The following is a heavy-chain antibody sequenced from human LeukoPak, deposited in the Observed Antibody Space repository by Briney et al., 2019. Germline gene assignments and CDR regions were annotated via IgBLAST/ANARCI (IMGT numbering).Heavy chain of an antibody. Sequence: SQTLSLTCTVSGGSISSGDYYWSWIRQPPGKGLEWIGYIYYSGSTYYNPSLKSRVTISVDTSKNQFSLKLSSVTAADMAVYYCARVVITGDFDYWGQGTLVTVSS. CDR3: ARVVITGDFDY. CDR2: IYYSGST. D-gene: IGHD3-22*01. CDR1: GGSISSGDYY. J-gene: IGHJ4*02. V-gene: IGHV4-30-4*01.